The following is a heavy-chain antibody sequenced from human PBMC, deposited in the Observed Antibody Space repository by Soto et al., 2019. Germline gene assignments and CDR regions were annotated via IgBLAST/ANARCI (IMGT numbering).Heavy chain of an antibody. D-gene: IGHD3-16*01. J-gene: IGHJ4*02. V-gene: IGHV4-39*01. CDR1: GASFSTTSYY. CDR3: ARIDSYGAFDS. Sequence: PSETLSLTCSVSGASFSTTSYYWGWVRQPPGKGLEWIGTVYYRGNSYYDSSLKSRLTMPVDTSKSQFSLELTSVTAADTAVYYCARIDSYGAFDSWGQGVLVT. CDR2: VYYRGNS.